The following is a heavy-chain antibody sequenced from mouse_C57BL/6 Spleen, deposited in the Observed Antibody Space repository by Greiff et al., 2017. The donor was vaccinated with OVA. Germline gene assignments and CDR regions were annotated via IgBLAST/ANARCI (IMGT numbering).Heavy chain of an antibody. J-gene: IGHJ1*03. D-gene: IGHD2-4*01. CDR3: VRHRGKYDYDLYFDV. CDR2: IRSKSNNYAT. CDR1: GFSFNTYA. V-gene: IGHV10-1*01. Sequence: EVQLVESGGGLVQPKGSLKLSCAASGFSFNTYAMNWVRQAPGKGLEWVARIRSKSNNYATYYADSVKDRFTISIDDSESMLYLQMNNLKTEDTAMYYCVRHRGKYDYDLYFDVWGTGTTVTVSS.